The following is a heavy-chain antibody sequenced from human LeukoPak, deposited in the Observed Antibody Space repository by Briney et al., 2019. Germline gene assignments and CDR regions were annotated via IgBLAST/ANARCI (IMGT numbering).Heavy chain of an antibody. CDR3: ARPLRSGWLDN. D-gene: IGHD6-19*01. CDR1: GYTVSSYT. CDR2: INAGNGNT. Sequence: ASVKVSCKASGYTVSSYTFHWVRQAPGQRLEWMGWINAGNGNTQYSQKFQGRVTITRDTSASTAYMELSSLRSEDTALYYCARPLRSGWLDNWGQGTLVTVSS. J-gene: IGHJ4*02. V-gene: IGHV1-3*01.